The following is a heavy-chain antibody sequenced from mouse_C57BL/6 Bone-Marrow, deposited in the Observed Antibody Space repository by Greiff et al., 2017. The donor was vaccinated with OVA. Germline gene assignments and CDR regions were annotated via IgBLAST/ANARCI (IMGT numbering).Heavy chain of an antibody. CDR1: DSEVFPIAY. D-gene: IGHD4-1*01. J-gene: IGHJ1*03. CDR3: ARPLGRGPWYFDV. CDR2: ILPSIGRT. V-gene: IGHV15-2*01. Sequence: VQLVESGSELRSPGSSVKLSCKDFDSEVFPIAYMSWVRQKPGHGFEWIGGILPSIGRTIYGEKFEDKATLDADTLSNTAYLELNSLTSEDSAIYYCARPLGRGPWYFDVWGTGTTVTVSS.